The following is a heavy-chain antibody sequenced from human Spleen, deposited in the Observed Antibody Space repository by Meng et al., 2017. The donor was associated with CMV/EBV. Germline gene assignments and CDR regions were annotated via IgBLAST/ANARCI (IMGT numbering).Heavy chain of an antibody. CDR1: GFTFDDYA. CDR2: ISWDGGSI. V-gene: IGHV3-43D*04. CDR3: ASRGDYPWWFDY. Sequence: GGSLRLSCAASGFTFDDYAMHWVRQAPGKGLEWVSLISWDGGSIGYADSVKGRFTIFRDNAKNTLYLQMNSLRVEDTAVYYCASRGDYPWWFDYWGQGTLVTVSS. J-gene: IGHJ4*02. D-gene: IGHD4-17*01.